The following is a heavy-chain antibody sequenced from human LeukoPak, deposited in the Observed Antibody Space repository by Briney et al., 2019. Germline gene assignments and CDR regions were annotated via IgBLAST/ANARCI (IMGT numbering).Heavy chain of an antibody. CDR2: IIPIFGTA. D-gene: IGHD6-19*01. V-gene: IGHV1-69*01. J-gene: IGHJ4*02. Sequence: SVKVSGKASGGTFSSYAISWVRQAPGQGLEWMGGIIPIFGTANYAQKFQGRVTITADESTSTAYMELSSLRSEDTAVYYCARDSIAVAGTDYWGQGTLVTVSS. CDR3: ARDSIAVAGTDY. CDR1: GGTFSSYA.